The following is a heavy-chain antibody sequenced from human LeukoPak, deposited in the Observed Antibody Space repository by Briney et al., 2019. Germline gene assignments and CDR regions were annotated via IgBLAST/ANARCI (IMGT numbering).Heavy chain of an antibody. Sequence: GGSLRLSCAASGFTFSNYAMTWVRQAPGKGLEWVSGISGSGSSTYYADSVKGRFTISGDNSKNTLYLQMNSLRAEDTAVYYCAKDSSSGWYGFDYWGQGTLVTVSS. D-gene: IGHD6-19*01. CDR3: AKDSSSGWYGFDY. CDR2: ISGSGSST. V-gene: IGHV3-23*01. J-gene: IGHJ4*02. CDR1: GFTFSNYA.